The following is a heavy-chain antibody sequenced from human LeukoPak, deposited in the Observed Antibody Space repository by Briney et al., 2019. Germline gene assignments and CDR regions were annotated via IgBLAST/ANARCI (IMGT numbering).Heavy chain of an antibody. D-gene: IGHD5-18*01. J-gene: IGHJ6*03. Sequence: GGSLRLSCAASGFTFSSYAMHWVRQAPGKGLEYVSAISSNGGSTYYANSVKGRLTISRDNSKNTLYLQMGSLRAEDMAVYYCARGTAMVTYYMDVWGKGTTVTVSS. CDR2: ISSNGGST. V-gene: IGHV3-64*01. CDR1: GFTFSSYA. CDR3: ARGTAMVTYYMDV.